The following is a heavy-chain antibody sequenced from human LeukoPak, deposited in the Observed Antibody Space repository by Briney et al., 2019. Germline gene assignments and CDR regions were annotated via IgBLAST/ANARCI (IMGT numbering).Heavy chain of an antibody. CDR3: ARGNYVDWFDP. D-gene: IGHD1-7*01. CDR2: ISHTGST. J-gene: IGHJ5*02. Sequence: SETLSLTCTVSGGSFSNHYWSWIRQPPGKGLEWIGCISHTGSTTYNPSLKNRVTISVDTSKNQFSLKLSSVTAADTAVYYCARGNYVDWFDPWGQGTQVTVSS. CDR1: GGSFSNHY. V-gene: IGHV4-59*11.